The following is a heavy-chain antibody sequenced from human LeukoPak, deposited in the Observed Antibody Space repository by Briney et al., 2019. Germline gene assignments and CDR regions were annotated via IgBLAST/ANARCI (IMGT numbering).Heavy chain of an antibody. Sequence: GGSLRLSCVASGFTFEKYWMSWVRQAPGKGLEWVANIKLDGSEKNYVDSVKGRFTISRDNTKNSLYLQMNSLRVEDTAVFYCARDQYDTWSRRGNFDSWGQGTLVIVSS. CDR2: IKLDGSEK. D-gene: IGHD3-3*01. J-gene: IGHJ4*02. CDR3: ARDQYDTWSRRGNFDS. V-gene: IGHV3-7*03. CDR1: GFTFEKYW.